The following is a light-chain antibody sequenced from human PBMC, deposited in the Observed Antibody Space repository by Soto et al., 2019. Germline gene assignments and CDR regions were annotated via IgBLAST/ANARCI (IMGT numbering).Light chain of an antibody. CDR1: QSISSW. J-gene: IGKJ1*01. V-gene: IGKV1-5*03. Sequence: QMTQSPSTLSSSVGDRDTITCLSIQSISSWLAWYQQKPGKAPKLLIYKASSLESGVPSRFSGSGSGTEFTLTISSLQPDDFATYYCQQYNSYCTFGQGTKVDI. CDR3: QQYNSYCT. CDR2: KAS.